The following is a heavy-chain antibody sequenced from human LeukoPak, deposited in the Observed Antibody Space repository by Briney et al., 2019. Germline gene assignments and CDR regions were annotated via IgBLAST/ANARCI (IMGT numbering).Heavy chain of an antibody. CDR2: ISSSGSTI. CDR1: GFTFSSYG. D-gene: IGHD6-13*01. J-gene: IGHJ4*02. Sequence: GGSLRLSCAASGFTFSSYGMHWVRQAPGKGLEWVSYISSSGSTIYYADSVKGRFTISRDNAKNSLYLQMNSLRAEDTAVYYCAREGQQLVRRYFDYWGQGTLVTVSS. V-gene: IGHV3-48*04. CDR3: AREGQQLVRRYFDY.